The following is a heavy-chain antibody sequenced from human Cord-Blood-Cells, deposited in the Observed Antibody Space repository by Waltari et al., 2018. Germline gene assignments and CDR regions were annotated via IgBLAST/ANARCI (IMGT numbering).Heavy chain of an antibody. J-gene: IGHJ3*02. CDR3: ARGTGDAFDI. V-gene: IGHV1-2*01. D-gene: IGHD3-9*01. Sequence: QVQLVQSGAEVKKPGASVKVSCKASGSTFTGYYMHRVRQAPGQGLEWLGVIKPNMGGTNYAQKFQGRVTSTRDTSNSAAYMELSRLRSDDTAVYYCARGTGDAFDIWGQGTMVTVSS. CDR2: IKPNMGGT. CDR1: GSTFTGYY.